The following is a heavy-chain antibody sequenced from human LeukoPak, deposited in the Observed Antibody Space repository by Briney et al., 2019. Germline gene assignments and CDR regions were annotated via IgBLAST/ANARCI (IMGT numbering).Heavy chain of an antibody. J-gene: IGHJ4*02. CDR2: IYFSRGT. CDR3: ARDIAVAGTYYDY. Sequence: SETLSLTCTVSGDSISSSNCYWGWIRQPPGKGLEWIGSIYFSRGTYYNASLKSRVTISVDTSKNQFSLELSSVTAADTAVYYCARDIAVAGTYYDYWGQGTLVTVSS. V-gene: IGHV4-39*02. CDR1: GDSISSSNCY. D-gene: IGHD6-19*01.